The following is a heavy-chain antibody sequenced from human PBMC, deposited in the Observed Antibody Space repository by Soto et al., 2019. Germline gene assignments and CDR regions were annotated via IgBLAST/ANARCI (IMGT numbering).Heavy chain of an antibody. CDR1: GYTFTSYG. V-gene: IGHV1-3*01. CDR2: INAGNGNT. D-gene: IGHD6-19*01. CDR3: ARDSSGWNKYDY. J-gene: IGHJ4*02. Sequence: ASVKVSCKASGYTFTSYGISWVRQAPGQGLEWMGWINAGNGNTKYSQKFQGRVTITRDTSASTAYMELSSLRSEDTAVYYCARDSSGWNKYDYWGQGTLVTVSS.